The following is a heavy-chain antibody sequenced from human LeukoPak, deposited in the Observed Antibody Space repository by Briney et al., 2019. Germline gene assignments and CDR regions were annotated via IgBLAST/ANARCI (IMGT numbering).Heavy chain of an antibody. CDR1: XXTXXXXX. Sequence: WGSLRLSCAASXXTXXXXXXXWXRQAXGXXXXXXXXIYSGGSTYYADSVKGRFTISRDNSKNTLYLQMNSLRAEDTAVYYCARDSRAFRKTTNAFDIWGQGTMVTVSS. V-gene: IGHV3-53*01. J-gene: IGHJ3*02. CDR3: ARDSRAFRKTTNAFDI. D-gene: IGHD1/OR15-1a*01. CDR2: IYSGGST.